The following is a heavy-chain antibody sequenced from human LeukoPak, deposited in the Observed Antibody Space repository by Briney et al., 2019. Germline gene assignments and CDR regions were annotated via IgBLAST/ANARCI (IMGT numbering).Heavy chain of an antibody. Sequence: PSETLSLTCTVSDGSISTYYWNWIRQPPGKGLEWIGYIYYSGSTNYNPSLRSRVTISLDTSKKQFSLKLSSVTAADTAIYYCAREGGTVPDYWGQGTLVTVSS. D-gene: IGHD4-17*01. J-gene: IGHJ4*02. CDR2: IYYSGST. CDR3: AREGGTVPDY. CDR1: DGSISTYY. V-gene: IGHV4-59*01.